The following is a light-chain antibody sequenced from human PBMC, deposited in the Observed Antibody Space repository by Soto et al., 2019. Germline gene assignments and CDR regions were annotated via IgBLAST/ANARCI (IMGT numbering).Light chain of an antibody. CDR1: QSISGN. CDR3: QQYNNWWT. Sequence: EIVLTQSPATLSVSPGETATLSCRASQSISGNLDWYQQKPGQTPRLLIQGASTRATGIPARFSGSGSGTEFTLTISSLQSEDFAVYYCQQYNNWWTFGQGTKVDIK. V-gene: IGKV3-15*01. CDR2: GAS. J-gene: IGKJ1*01.